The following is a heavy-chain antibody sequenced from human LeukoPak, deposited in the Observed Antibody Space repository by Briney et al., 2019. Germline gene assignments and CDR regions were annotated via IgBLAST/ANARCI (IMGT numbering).Heavy chain of an antibody. J-gene: IGHJ6*02. CDR3: AREGPSFWSGPDYGMDV. CDR1: GGPISSYY. Sequence: SETLSLTCTVSGGPISSYYWSWIRQPPGKGLEWIGYIYYSGSTNYNPSLKSRVTISVDTSKNQFSLKLSSVTAADTAVYYCAREGPSFWSGPDYGMDVWGQGTTVTVSS. D-gene: IGHD3-3*01. CDR2: IYYSGST. V-gene: IGHV4-59*01.